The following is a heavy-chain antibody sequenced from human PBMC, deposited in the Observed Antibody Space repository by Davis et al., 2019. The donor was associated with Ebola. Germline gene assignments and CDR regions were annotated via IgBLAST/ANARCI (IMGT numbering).Heavy chain of an antibody. CDR3: ARDSYYYDMDV. Sequence: GESLKISCAASGFTFSSYWMSWVRQAPGKGLEWVANIKQDGSEKYYVDSVKGRFTISRDNAKNSLYLQMNSLRAEDTAVYYCARDSYYYDMDVWGQGTTVTVSS. CDR1: GFTFSSYW. J-gene: IGHJ6*02. CDR2: IKQDGSEK. V-gene: IGHV3-7*01.